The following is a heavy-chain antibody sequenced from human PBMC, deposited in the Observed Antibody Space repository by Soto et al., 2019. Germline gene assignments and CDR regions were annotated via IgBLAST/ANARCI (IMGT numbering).Heavy chain of an antibody. Sequence: PSETLALTCTVSGGSISSSGYYWGWIRQPPGKGLEWIGNIYYSGSTNYNPSLKSQVTISVDTSKNQFSLKVSSVTAADTAVYYCARRSYYGSGSVFDYWGQGTLVTVSS. CDR2: IYYSGST. D-gene: IGHD3-10*01. CDR3: ARRSYYGSGSVFDY. J-gene: IGHJ4*02. CDR1: GGSISSSGYY. V-gene: IGHV4-39*01.